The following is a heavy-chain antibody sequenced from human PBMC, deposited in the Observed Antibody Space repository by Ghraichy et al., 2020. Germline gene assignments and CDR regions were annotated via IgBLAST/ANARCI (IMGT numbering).Heavy chain of an antibody. CDR3: AKDCWFGDSPFDY. V-gene: IGHV3-23*01. Sequence: GESLNISCAASGFTFSSYAMSWVRQAPGKGLEWVSAISGSGGSTYYADSVKGRFTISRDNSKNTLYLQMNSLRAEDTAVYYCAKDCWFGDSPFDYWGQGTLVTVSS. J-gene: IGHJ4*02. D-gene: IGHD3-10*01. CDR1: GFTFSSYA. CDR2: ISGSGGST.